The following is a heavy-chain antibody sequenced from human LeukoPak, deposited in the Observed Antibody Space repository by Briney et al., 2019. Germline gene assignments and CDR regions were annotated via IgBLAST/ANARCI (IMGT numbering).Heavy chain of an antibody. CDR3: ARGVAAAIGFDY. CDR1: GGSIISYY. V-gene: IGHV4-59*12. D-gene: IGHD2-15*01. J-gene: IGHJ4*02. Sequence: SETLSLTCTVSGGSIISYYWSWIRQPPGKGLEWIGYIYYSGSTNYNPSLKSRVTISVDKSKNQFSLKLSSVTAADTAVYYCARGVAAAIGFDYWGQGTLVTVSS. CDR2: IYYSGST.